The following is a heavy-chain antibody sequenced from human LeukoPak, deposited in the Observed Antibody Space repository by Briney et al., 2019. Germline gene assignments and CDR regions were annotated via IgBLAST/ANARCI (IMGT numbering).Heavy chain of an antibody. CDR2: IYYSGST. CDR3: ARSNAHYYDSSGYYPFDAFDI. J-gene: IGHJ3*02. CDR1: GGSISSYY. D-gene: IGHD3-22*01. Sequence: KTSETLSLTCTVSGGSISSYYWSWIRQPAGKGLEWIGSIYYSGSTYYNPSLKSRVTISVDTSKNQFSLKLSSVTAADTAVYYCARSNAHYYDSSGYYPFDAFDIWGQGTMVTVSS. V-gene: IGHV4-4*07.